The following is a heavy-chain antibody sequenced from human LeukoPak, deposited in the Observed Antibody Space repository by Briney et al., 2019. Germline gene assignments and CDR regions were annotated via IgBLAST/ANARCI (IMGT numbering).Heavy chain of an antibody. J-gene: IGHJ5*02. CDR3: AREAVAGTPFDP. CDR2: IIPIFGTA. CDR1: GGTFSSYA. D-gene: IGHD6-19*01. V-gene: IGHV1-69*05. Sequence: SVKVSCKASGGTFSSYAISLVRQAPGQGLEWMGRIIPIFGTANYAQKFQGRVTITTDGSTSTAYMELSSLRSEDTAVYYRAREAVAGTPFDPWGQGTLVTASS.